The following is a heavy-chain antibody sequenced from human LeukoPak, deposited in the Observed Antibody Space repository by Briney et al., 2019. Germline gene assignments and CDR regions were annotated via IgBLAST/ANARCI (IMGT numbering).Heavy chain of an antibody. D-gene: IGHD3-22*01. CDR3: AKTVVVKYDAFDI. Sequence: PGGSLRLSCAASGFTFSSYWMHWVRQAPGKGRVWVSAISGSGGSTYYADSVKGRFTISRDNSKNTLYLQMNSLRAEDTAVYYCAKTVVVKYDAFDIWGQGTMVTVSS. CDR1: GFTFSSYW. V-gene: IGHV3-23*01. CDR2: ISGSGGST. J-gene: IGHJ3*02.